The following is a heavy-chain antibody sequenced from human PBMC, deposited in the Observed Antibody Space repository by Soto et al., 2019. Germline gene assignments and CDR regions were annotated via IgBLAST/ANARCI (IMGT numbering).Heavy chain of an antibody. V-gene: IGHV1-69*08. CDR1: GGTFSSYT. J-gene: IGHJ5*02. CDR3: ARELAAAVWFDP. D-gene: IGHD6-13*01. Sequence: QVQLVQSGAEVKKPGSSVKVSCKASGGTFSSYTIIWVRQAPGQGLEWMGRIIPILGIANYAQKFQGRVXIXAXXSTSTAYMELSSLRSEDTAVYYCARELAAAVWFDPWGQGTLVTVSS. CDR2: IIPILGIA.